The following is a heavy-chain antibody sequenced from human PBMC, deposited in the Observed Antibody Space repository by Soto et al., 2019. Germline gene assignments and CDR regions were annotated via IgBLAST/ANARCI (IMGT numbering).Heavy chain of an antibody. J-gene: IGHJ6*02. CDR3: ARESMDIVVVVAATHDSYYGMDV. CDR1: GGTFSSYS. V-gene: IGHV1-69*13. CDR2: IIPIFGTA. D-gene: IGHD2-15*01. Sequence: SVKVSCKASGGTFSSYSISWVRQAPGQGLECMGWIIPIFGTANYAQKFQGRVTITADESTSTAYMELSSLRSEDTAVYYCARESMDIVVVVAATHDSYYGMDVWGRGTTVTVSS.